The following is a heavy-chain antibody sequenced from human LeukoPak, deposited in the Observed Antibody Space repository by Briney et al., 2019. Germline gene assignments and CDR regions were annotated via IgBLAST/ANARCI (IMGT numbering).Heavy chain of an antibody. J-gene: IGHJ4*02. Sequence: SETPSLTCAVYGGSFSGYYWSWIRQPAGKGLEWIGRIYTSGSTNYNPSLKSRVTMSVDTSKNQFSLKLSSVAAADTAVYYCARDKYYYGSGSYLFDYWGQGTLVTVSS. V-gene: IGHV4-4*07. D-gene: IGHD3-10*01. CDR2: IYTSGST. CDR3: ARDKYYYGSGSYLFDY. CDR1: GGSFSGYY.